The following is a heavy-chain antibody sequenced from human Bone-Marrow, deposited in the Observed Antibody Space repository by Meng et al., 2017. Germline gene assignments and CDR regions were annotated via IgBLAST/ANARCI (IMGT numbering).Heavy chain of an antibody. J-gene: IGHJ3*02. V-gene: IGHV3-23*01. CDR1: GFTFSSYE. CDR3: ARRYCSSGSCYSGAFDI. Sequence: GESLKISCAASGFTFSSYEMNWVRQAPGKGLEWVSYISSSGGSTYYADSVKGRFTISRDSSKNTLYLQMSSLRAEDTAVYYCARRYCSSGSCYSGAFDIWGQGTMVTVSS. CDR2: ISSSGGST. D-gene: IGHD2-15*01.